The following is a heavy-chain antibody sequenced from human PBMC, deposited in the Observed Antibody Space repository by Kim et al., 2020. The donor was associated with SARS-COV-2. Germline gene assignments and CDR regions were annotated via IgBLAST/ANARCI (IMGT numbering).Heavy chain of an antibody. J-gene: IGHJ4*02. V-gene: IGHV3-48*03. Sequence: GGSLRLSCAASGFTFSRHEMNWVRQAPGKRLEWVSYITENGRTIYYADSVKGRFTISRDNAKSSLYLQMNSLRAEDTAVYYCARGKRVDAYWGQGTLVAV. CDR2: ITENGRTI. D-gene: IGHD2-8*01. CDR3: ARGKRVDAY. CDR1: GFTFSRHE.